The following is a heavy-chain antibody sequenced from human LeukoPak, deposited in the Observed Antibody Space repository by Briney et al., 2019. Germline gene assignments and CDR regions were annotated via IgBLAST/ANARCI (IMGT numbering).Heavy chain of an antibody. CDR1: GYTFTSYG. D-gene: IGHD3-10*01. J-gene: IGHJ4*02. Sequence: GASVKVSCKASGYTFTSYGISWVRQAPGQGLEWMGWISAYSGNTNYAQKLQGRVTMTTDTSTSTAYMELRSLRSDDTAVYYCARVEGSGSYYNEYYFDYWGQGTLVTVSS. CDR3: ARVEGSGSYYNEYYFDY. V-gene: IGHV1-18*01. CDR2: ISAYSGNT.